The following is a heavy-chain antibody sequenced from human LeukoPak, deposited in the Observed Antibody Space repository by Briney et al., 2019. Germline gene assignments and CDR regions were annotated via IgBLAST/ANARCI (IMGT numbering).Heavy chain of an antibody. CDR2: TYYSGST. CDR3: VRSGSYYDGMDV. J-gene: IGHJ6*02. Sequence: SETLSLTCTVSGGSISSYYWSWIRQPPGKGLEWIGYTYYSGSTNYNPSLKSRVAISVDASKNQFSLKLSSVTAADTAVYYCVRSGSYYDGMDVWGQGTTVTVSS. D-gene: IGHD1-26*01. V-gene: IGHV4-59*01. CDR1: GGSISSYY.